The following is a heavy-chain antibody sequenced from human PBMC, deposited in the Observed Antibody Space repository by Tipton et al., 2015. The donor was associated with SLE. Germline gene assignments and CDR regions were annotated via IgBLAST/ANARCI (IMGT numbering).Heavy chain of an antibody. CDR2: INHSGRT. CDR1: GGSVSGHY. Sequence: TLSLTCAVYGGSVSGHYWSWIRQPPGKGLEWIGEINHSGRTNYNPSLKSRVTISIDTSKNQFYLKLSSVTAADTAVYYCARVGPSDWYDSSGWARPDPLTNYWGPGTLVTLSS. J-gene: IGHJ4*02. CDR3: ARVGPSDWYDSSGWARPDPLTNY. D-gene: IGHD3-22*01. V-gene: IGHV4-34*01.